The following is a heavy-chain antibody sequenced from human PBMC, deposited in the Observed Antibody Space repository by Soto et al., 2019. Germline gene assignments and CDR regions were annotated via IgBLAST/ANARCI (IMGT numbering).Heavy chain of an antibody. Sequence: ASVKVSCKVSGYTLTELSMHWVRQAPGKGLEWMGGFDPEDGETIYAQKFQGRVTMTEDTSTDTAYMELSSLRSEDTAVYYCATAGQVVTAASYYYYYYGMDVWGQGTTVTVSS. CDR2: FDPEDGET. V-gene: IGHV1-24*01. CDR1: GYTLTELS. J-gene: IGHJ6*02. D-gene: IGHD2-2*01. CDR3: ATAGQVVTAASYYYYYYGMDV.